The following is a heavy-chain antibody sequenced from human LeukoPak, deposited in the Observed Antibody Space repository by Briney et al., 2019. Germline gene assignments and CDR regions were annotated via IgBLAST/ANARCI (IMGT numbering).Heavy chain of an antibody. CDR3: ARCPVGSNYYFCMDV. V-gene: IGHV4-39*01. J-gene: IGHJ6*03. CDR2: IYYSGST. Sequence: SETLSLTCTVSGGSISSSSSYWGWIRQPPGKGLEWIGSIYYSGSTYYNPSLKSRVTISVDTSKNQFSLKLSSMTAADTAVYYCARCPVGSNYYFCMDVWGKGTTVTVSS. CDR1: GGSISSSSSY. D-gene: IGHD2-2*01.